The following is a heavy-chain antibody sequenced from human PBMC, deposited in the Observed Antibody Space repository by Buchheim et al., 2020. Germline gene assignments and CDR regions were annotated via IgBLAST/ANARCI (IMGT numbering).Heavy chain of an antibody. J-gene: IGHJ6*02. CDR2: IYYSGST. CDR1: GGSISSYY. CDR3: ARDLGDFWSGYSLSYYYGMDV. D-gene: IGHD3-3*01. V-gene: IGHV4-59*01. Sequence: QVQLQESGPGLVKPSETLSLTCTVSGGSISSYYWSWIRQPPGKGLEWIGYIYYSGSTNYNPSLKSRVTISVDTSKNQFSLKLNSVTAADTAVYYCARDLGDFWSGYSLSYYYGMDVWGQGTT.